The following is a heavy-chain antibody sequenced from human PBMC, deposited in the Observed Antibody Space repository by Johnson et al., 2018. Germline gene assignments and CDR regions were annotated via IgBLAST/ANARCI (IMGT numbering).Heavy chain of an antibody. Sequence: QVELVESGGGVVQPGRSLRLSCAASGFTFSSYAMHWVRQAPGKGLEWVALISFDGSNRYYADSVKGRFTISRDNSKNTLYLQINSLRAEDTAVYYCARRSIAALGDAFDIWGQGTMVTVSS. D-gene: IGHD6-6*01. CDR2: ISFDGSNR. CDR1: GFTFSSYA. CDR3: ARRSIAALGDAFDI. V-gene: IGHV3-30*14. J-gene: IGHJ3*02.